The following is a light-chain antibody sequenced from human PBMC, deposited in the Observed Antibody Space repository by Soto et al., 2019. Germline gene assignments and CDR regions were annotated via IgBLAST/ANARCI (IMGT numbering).Light chain of an antibody. Sequence: DIQMTQSPSSLSASVGDRVTVSCQASQGIAKYLNWYQQKPGKAPKVLIYDASTLEKGVPSRFSGSGSGTDFTFTTSSLQPEDTPTYYCQQYDDLLPTFGQGTKLEIK. V-gene: IGKV1-33*01. CDR1: QGIAKY. CDR2: DAS. J-gene: IGKJ2*01. CDR3: QQYDDLLPT.